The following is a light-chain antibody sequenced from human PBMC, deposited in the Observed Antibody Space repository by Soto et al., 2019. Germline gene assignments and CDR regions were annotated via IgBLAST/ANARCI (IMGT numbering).Light chain of an antibody. Sequence: DIVLTQSPGTLSLSPGERATLSCRASQSVSSSYLAWYQHKPGQAPRLLIYGASNRATGIPYRFSGGGSGTDFISTINRLEPEDFAVYFCQQYGASPRVGQGTRLEIK. CDR1: QSVSSSY. CDR3: QQYGASPR. J-gene: IGKJ5*01. V-gene: IGKV3-20*01. CDR2: GAS.